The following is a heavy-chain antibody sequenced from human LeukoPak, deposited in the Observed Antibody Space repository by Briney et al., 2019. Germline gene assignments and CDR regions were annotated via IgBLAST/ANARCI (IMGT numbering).Heavy chain of an antibody. J-gene: IGHJ4*02. CDR3: TRVFAGDEYSSSGY. V-gene: IGHV3-74*01. CDR1: GFTFSNAW. D-gene: IGHD6-13*01. Sequence: GGSLRLSCAASGFTFSNAWMSWVRQAPGKGLVWVSRINSDGSGTTYADSVKGRFTVSRDNAKNTLYLQMNSLRVEDTAMYYCTRVFAGDEYSSSGYWGQGTLVTVSS. CDR2: INSDGSGT.